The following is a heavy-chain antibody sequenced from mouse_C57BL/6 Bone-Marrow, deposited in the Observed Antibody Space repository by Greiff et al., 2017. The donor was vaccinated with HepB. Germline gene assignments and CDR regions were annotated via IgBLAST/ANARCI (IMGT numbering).Heavy chain of an antibody. CDR2: ISNGGGST. J-gene: IGHJ4*01. V-gene: IGHV5-12*01. Sequence: EVMLVESGGGLVQPGGSLKLSCAASGFTFSDYYMYWVRQTPEKRLEWVAYISNGGGSTYYPDTVKGRFTISRDNAKNTLYLQMSRLKSEDTAMYYCARPSYYYGSGHYYAMDYWGQGTSVTVSS. CDR1: GFTFSDYY. D-gene: IGHD1-1*01. CDR3: ARPSYYYGSGHYYAMDY.